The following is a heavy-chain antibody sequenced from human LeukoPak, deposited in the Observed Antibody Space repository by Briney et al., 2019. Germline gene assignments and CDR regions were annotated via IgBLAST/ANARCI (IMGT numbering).Heavy chain of an antibody. CDR3: ARAGYSSTGWWFDP. CDR1: GFTFSNYG. CDR2: ITGKT. D-gene: IGHD6-13*01. Sequence: TGGSLRLSCVASGFTFSNYGMSWVRQAPGKGLEWVSAITGKTYYADSVKGRFTISRDNSKNTLYLQMNSLRAEDTAVYYCARAGYSSTGWWFDPWGQGTLVTVSS. J-gene: IGHJ5*02. V-gene: IGHV3-23*01.